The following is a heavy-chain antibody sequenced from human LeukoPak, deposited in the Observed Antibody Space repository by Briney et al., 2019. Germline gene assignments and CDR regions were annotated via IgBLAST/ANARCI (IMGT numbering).Heavy chain of an antibody. CDR3: ASVVGATLFDY. D-gene: IGHD1-26*01. V-gene: IGHV4-39*01. Sequence: SETLSLTCTVSGGSISNSSYYWGWIRQPPGKGLEWIGSMYYSGITYCNPSLKSRVTIAVDTSKNQLSLRLSSVTAADTAVYYCASVVGATLFDYWGQGTLVTVSS. CDR2: MYYSGIT. CDR1: GGSISNSSYY. J-gene: IGHJ4*02.